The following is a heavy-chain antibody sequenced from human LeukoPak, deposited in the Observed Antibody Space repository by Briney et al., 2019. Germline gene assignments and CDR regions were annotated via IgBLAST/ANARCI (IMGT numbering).Heavy chain of an antibody. CDR1: GFTFSSYA. D-gene: IGHD4-11*01. J-gene: IGHJ4*02. V-gene: IGHV3-23*01. CDR3: AKPLRVRWTTGGGFDY. Sequence: GGSLRLSCAASGFTFSSYAMSWVRQAPGKGLEWVTAISGSGGSTYYADSVKGRFTISRDNSKNTLYLQMNSLRAEDTAVYYCAKPLRVRWTTGGGFDYWGQGTLVTVSS. CDR2: ISGSGGST.